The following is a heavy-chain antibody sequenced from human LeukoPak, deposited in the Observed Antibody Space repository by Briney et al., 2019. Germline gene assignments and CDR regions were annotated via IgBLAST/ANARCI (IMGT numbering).Heavy chain of an antibody. J-gene: IGHJ4*02. CDR3: VKDLVAASENVRGWYPMDY. V-gene: IGHV3-43*01. CDR1: GYSFETYS. Sequence: GGSLRLSCAASGYSFETYSIDWVRQAPGKGLEWVSLISWNGARIHYGDSVRGRFTISRDNSKNSLYLQMNSLRTEDTALYYCVKDLVAASENVRGWYPMDYWGQGTLVTVSS. CDR2: ISWNGARI. D-gene: IGHD6-19*01.